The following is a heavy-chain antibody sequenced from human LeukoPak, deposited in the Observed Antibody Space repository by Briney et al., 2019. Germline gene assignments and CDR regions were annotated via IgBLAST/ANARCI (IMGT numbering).Heavy chain of an antibody. J-gene: IGHJ4*02. CDR1: GFSFSDHY. V-gene: IGHV3-11*03. CDR2: ISSSRSFT. Sequence: GGSLRLSCAASGFSFSDHYMSWIRQAPGKGLEWVSYISSSRSFTNYADSVKGRFTISRDTAKNSLHLQMNSLRAEDTAVYYCARLRGYSYGLDYWGQGILVTVSS. CDR3: ARLRGYSYGLDY. D-gene: IGHD5-18*01.